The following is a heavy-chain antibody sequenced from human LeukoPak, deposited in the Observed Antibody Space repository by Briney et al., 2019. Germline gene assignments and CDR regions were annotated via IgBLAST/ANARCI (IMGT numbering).Heavy chain of an antibody. V-gene: IGHV3-30*18. J-gene: IGHJ6*02. CDR3: AKDPGYCSSTSCYYDGMDV. CDR1: GFTFSSYG. D-gene: IGHD2-2*01. Sequence: PGGSLRLSCAASGFTFSSYGMHWVRQAPGKGLEWVAVISYDGSNKYYADSVKGRFTISRDNSKNTLYLQMNSLRAEDTAVYYCAKDPGYCSSTSCYYDGMDVWGQGTTVTVSS. CDR2: ISYDGSNK.